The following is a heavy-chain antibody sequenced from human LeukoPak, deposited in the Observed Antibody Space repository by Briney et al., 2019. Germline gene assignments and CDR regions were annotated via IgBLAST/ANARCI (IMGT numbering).Heavy chain of an antibody. J-gene: IGHJ6*02. Sequence: ASVKVSCKASGGTFSSYAISWVRQAPGQGLEWMGWISAYNGNTNYAQKLQGRVTMTTDTSTSTAYMELRSLRSEDTAVYYCAREIAAAAYGDYYYGMDVWGQGTTVTVSS. V-gene: IGHV1-18*01. CDR2: ISAYNGNT. D-gene: IGHD6-13*01. CDR1: GGTFSSYA. CDR3: AREIAAAAYGDYYYGMDV.